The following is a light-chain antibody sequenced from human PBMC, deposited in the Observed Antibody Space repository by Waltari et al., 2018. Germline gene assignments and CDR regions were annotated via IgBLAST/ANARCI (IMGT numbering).Light chain of an antibody. Sequence: DIVLTHSPGTLSLSPGERATLSCRVSQSLRNSYLVWYQQNPGHAPRLLIYGASSSATGIPDSFSGSGSGTDFTLTISRLEPEDFAVYYCQQYGSSISYTFGQGTKLEIK. CDR3: QQYGSSISYT. V-gene: IGKV3-20*01. J-gene: IGKJ2*01. CDR1: QSLRNSY. CDR2: GAS.